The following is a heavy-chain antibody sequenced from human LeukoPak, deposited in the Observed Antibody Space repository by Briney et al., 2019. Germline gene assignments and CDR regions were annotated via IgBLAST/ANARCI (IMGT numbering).Heavy chain of an antibody. CDR1: GSSIISTTNY. CDR3: ARARKYSSSWYVSNNWFDP. D-gene: IGHD6-13*01. Sequence: SETLSLTCSVSGSSIISTTNYWGWIRQPPGKGLEWIGSIYYSGSTYYNPSLKSRVTISVDTSKNQFSLKLSSVTAADTAVYYCARARKYSSSWYVSNNWFDPWGQGTLVTVSS. CDR2: IYYSGST. J-gene: IGHJ5*02. V-gene: IGHV4-39*07.